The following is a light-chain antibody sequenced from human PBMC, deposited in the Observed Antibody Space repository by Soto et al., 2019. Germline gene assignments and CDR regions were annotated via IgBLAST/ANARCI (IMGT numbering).Light chain of an antibody. CDR2: DAS. J-gene: IGKJ5*01. CDR3: QQYNSDSPIT. Sequence: DIPMTQSPSTLSASVGDRVTITCRASQSISSWLAWYQQKPGKAPKLLIYDASSLESGVPSRFSDSGSATEFTLTISSLQPDDFATYSCQQYNSDSPITFGQGTRLEIK. CDR1: QSISSW. V-gene: IGKV1-5*01.